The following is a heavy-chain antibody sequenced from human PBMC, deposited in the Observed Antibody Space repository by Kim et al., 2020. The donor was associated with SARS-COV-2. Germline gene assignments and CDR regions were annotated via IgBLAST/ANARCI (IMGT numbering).Heavy chain of an antibody. V-gene: IGHV3-23*01. J-gene: IGHJ4*02. Sequence: YYADTVKGRFTISRDNSKNTLYLQRNSLRAEDTAVYYCATHTAMVQFFDYWGQGTLVTVSS. CDR3: ATHTAMVQFFDY. D-gene: IGHD5-18*01.